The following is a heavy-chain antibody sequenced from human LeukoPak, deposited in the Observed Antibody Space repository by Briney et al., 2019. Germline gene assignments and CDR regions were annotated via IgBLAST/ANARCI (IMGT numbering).Heavy chain of an antibody. CDR1: GGSFSGYY. Sequence: KPSETLSLTCAVYGGSFSGYYWSWIRQPPGKGLEWIGEINHSGSTNYNPSLKSRVTISVDTSKNQFSLKLSSVTAADTAVYYCARTFRESYYDFSSGYSTLDYWGQRTLVTVSS. CDR3: ARTFRESYYDFSSGYSTLDY. CDR2: INHSGST. J-gene: IGHJ4*02. V-gene: IGHV4-34*01. D-gene: IGHD3-3*01.